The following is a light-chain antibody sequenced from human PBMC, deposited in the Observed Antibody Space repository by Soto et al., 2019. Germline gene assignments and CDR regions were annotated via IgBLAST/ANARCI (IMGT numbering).Light chain of an antibody. CDR1: QTIGSNY. J-gene: IGKJ4*01. Sequence: ESVLTQSPGTLSLSPGERATLSCRASQTIGSNYLAWYQQKPGQSPRVLIYGASIRVAGIPDRFSGSGSGTDFTLTISRLEPEDFAVYFCQQYGSSRLTFGGGTTVESK. CDR2: GAS. CDR3: QQYGSSRLT. V-gene: IGKV3-20*01.